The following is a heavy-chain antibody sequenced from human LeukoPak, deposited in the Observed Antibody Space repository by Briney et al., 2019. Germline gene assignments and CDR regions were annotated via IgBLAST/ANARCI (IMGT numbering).Heavy chain of an antibody. D-gene: IGHD2-15*01. J-gene: IGHJ6*03. CDR1: GGTFSSYA. V-gene: IGHV1-69*05. Sequence: SVKVSCKASGGTFSSYAISWVRQAPGQGLEWMGGIIPIFGTANYAQKFQGRVTITTDESTSTAYMELSSLRSEDTAVYYCATLTPPALARGYYYYYMDVWGKGTTVTVSS. CDR3: ATLTPPALARGYYYYYMDV. CDR2: IIPIFGTA.